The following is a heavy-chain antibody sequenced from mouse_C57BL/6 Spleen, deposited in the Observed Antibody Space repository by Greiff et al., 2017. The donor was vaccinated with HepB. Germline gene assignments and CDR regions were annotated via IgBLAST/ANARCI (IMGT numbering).Heavy chain of an antibody. J-gene: IGHJ3*01. CDR3: ARALYDGYRAWFAY. D-gene: IGHD2-3*01. V-gene: IGHV5-4*03. CDR2: ISDGGSYT. CDR1: GFTFSSYA. Sequence: EVKLVESGGGLVKPGGSLKLSCAASGFTFSSYAMSWVRQTPEKRLEWVATISDGGSYTYYPDNVKGRFTISRDNAKNNLYLQMSHLKSEDTAMYYCARALYDGYRAWFAYWGQGTLVTVSA.